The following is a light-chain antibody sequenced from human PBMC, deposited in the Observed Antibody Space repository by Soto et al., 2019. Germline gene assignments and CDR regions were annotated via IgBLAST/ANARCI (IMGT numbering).Light chain of an antibody. CDR3: QSYDSSLSTSGV. CDR2: VNN. Sequence: QSVLTQPPSVSGAPGQRVTISCTGSSSNIGAGYDVHWYQQLPGTAPKLLIYVNNNRPSGVPGRFSASKSGTSASLVITGLQAEDEADYYCQSYDSSLSTSGVFGGGTKVTVL. CDR1: SSNIGAGYD. J-gene: IGLJ3*02. V-gene: IGLV1-40*01.